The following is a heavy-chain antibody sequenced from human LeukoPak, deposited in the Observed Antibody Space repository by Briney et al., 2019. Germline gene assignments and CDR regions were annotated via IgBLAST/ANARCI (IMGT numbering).Heavy chain of an antibody. Sequence: LSLTCTVSGGSISSYYWSWVRQAPGKGLEWVSYISSSDNTIHYADSVKGRFTISRDNAKNSLYLEMNSLRDEDTAVYYCARVHRGYSYGRLDYWGQGTLVTVSS. CDR2: ISSSDNTI. CDR3: ARVHRGYSYGRLDY. CDR1: GGSISSYY. V-gene: IGHV3-11*04. D-gene: IGHD5-18*01. J-gene: IGHJ4*02.